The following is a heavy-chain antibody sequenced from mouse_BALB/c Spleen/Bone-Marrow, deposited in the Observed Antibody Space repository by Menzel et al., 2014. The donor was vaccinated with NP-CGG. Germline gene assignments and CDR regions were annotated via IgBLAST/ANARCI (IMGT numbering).Heavy chain of an antibody. J-gene: IGHJ3*01. CDR2: IYPDSGNT. D-gene: IGHD4-1*01. CDR3: TRGGAGTLAY. CDR1: GYTFTSYW. Sequence: LQQSGSELVRPGASVILSCKASGYTFTSYWMHWVKQRPGQGLEWIGNIYPDSGNTNYDENFKSKATLTVDTSSSTAYMQLSSLASEDSAVYYCTRGGAGTLAYWGQGTLVTGSA. V-gene: IGHV1S22*01.